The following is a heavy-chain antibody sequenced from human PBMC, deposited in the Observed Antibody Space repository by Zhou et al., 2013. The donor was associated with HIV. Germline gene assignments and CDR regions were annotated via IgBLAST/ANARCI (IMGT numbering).Heavy chain of an antibody. V-gene: IGHV1-18*01. CDR3: ARDIQIGAFDI. CDR1: TYTFRTYG. J-gene: IGHJ3*02. CDR2: LSAHNGNT. D-gene: IGHD5-18*01. Sequence: QTHLRQSGPEVKRPGASVRVSCMASTYTFRTYGLAWVRQAPGQGLEWMGWLSAHNGNTNYAQKFQDRITISTDTSAKTAYLQLRSLKSDDTATYYCARDIQIGAFDIWGQGTMVTVSS.